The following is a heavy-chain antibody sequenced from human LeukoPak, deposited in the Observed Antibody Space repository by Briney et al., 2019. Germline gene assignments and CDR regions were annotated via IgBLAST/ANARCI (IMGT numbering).Heavy chain of an antibody. D-gene: IGHD6-13*01. CDR3: AMRGNTWYDC. CDR2: IYSGGST. J-gene: IGHJ4*02. CDR1: GLSFSSYA. V-gene: IGHV3-53*01. Sequence: GGSLRLSCEASGLSFSSYAMSWVRQAPGKGLEWVSVIYSGGSTYYADSVKGRFTISRDDSKNTVYLQMNSLRVEDTAVYYCAMRGNTWYDCWGQGTLVTVSS.